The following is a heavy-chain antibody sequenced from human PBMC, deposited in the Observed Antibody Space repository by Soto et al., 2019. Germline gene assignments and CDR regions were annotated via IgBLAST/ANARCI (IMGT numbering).Heavy chain of an antibody. CDR2: INSDGSST. Sequence: PGGSLRLSCAVSGFSFSSSWMTWVRQAPGNGLEWLASINSDGSSTSYADSVKGRFTISRDNAKNTLYLQMNSLRAEDTAVYYCARDFLVLPIACYYMDVWGKGTTVTVSS. CDR1: GFSFSSSW. CDR3: ARDFLVLPIACYYMDV. J-gene: IGHJ6*03. V-gene: IGHV3-74*01.